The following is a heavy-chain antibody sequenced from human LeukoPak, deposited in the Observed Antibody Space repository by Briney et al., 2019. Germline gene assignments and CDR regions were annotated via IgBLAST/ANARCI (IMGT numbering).Heavy chain of an antibody. CDR1: GFTFSSYA. V-gene: IGHV3-30-3*01. J-gene: IGHJ4*02. Sequence: GGSLSLSCAASGFTFSSYAMHWVRQAPGRGLEWVAVISYDGSNKYYADSVKGRFTISRDNSKNTLYLQMNSLGAEDMALYYCAKALGYSSGWPIDYWGQGTLVTVSS. CDR2: ISYDGSNK. CDR3: AKALGYSSGWPIDY. D-gene: IGHD6-19*01.